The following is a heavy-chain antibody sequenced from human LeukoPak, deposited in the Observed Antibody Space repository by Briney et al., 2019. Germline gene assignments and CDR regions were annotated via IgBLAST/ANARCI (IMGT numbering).Heavy chain of an antibody. CDR2: INSDGRT. Sequence: PGGSLRLSCAASGLTVSSNYMNWVRQAPGKGLEWVSIINSDGRTYYADSVKGRFTISRDNSKHTLYLQMNSLGADDTAVYYCARGDFDYWGQGTLVTVSS. CDR3: ARGDFDY. CDR1: GLTVSSNY. J-gene: IGHJ4*02. V-gene: IGHV3-53*01.